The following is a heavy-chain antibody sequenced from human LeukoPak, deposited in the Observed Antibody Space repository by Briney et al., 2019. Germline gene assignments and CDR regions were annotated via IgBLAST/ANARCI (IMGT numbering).Heavy chain of an antibody. J-gene: IGHJ4*02. Sequence: SETLSLTCSVSGDSISSSGYYWGWIRQPPGKGLEWIGSLYLGETTSYNPSLRGRVTISVDTSKNQFSLKLTSVTTADTAVYYCARLERSGKSSSLHYWGQGILVTASS. CDR3: ARLERSGKSSSLHY. CDR1: GDSISSSGYY. D-gene: IGHD6-6*01. CDR2: LYLGETT. V-gene: IGHV4-39*01.